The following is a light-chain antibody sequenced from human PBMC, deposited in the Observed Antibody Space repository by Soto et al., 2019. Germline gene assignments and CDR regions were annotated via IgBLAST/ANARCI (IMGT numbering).Light chain of an antibody. J-gene: IGKJ1*01. Sequence: DIQMTQSPSTLSASVGDRVTITCRASQSLTNWVAWYQHKPGKAPRVLIYTASNLADGVPSRFSGSGTGTEFTLTISNLQPDDFATYYCQQYKPYFPCTFGQGTRVEIK. CDR2: TAS. V-gene: IGKV1-5*03. CDR3: QQYKPYFPCT. CDR1: QSLTNW.